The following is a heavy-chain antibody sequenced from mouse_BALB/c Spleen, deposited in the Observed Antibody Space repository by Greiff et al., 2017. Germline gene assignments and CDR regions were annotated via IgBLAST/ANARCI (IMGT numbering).Heavy chain of an antibody. J-gene: IGHJ3*01. CDR3: ARGYRYDGYAMDY. CDR2: IYPGDGST. V-gene: IGHV1S56*01. CDR1: GYTFTSYY. Sequence: VQLQESGPELVKPGASVKMSCKASGYTFTSYYIHWVKQRPGQGLEWIGWIYPGDGSTKYNEKFKGKTTLTADKSSSTAYMLLSSLTSEDSAIYFCARGYRYDGYAMDYWGQGTLVTVSA. D-gene: IGHD2-14*01.